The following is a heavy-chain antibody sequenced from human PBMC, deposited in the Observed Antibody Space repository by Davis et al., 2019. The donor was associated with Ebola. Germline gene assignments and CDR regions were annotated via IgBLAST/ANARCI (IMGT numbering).Heavy chain of an antibody. J-gene: IGHJ4*02. V-gene: IGHV1-69*13. CDR1: GGTFSSYA. CDR3: ARAGAYSSGWYYFDY. D-gene: IGHD6-19*01. Sequence: SVKVSCKASGGTFSSYAISWVRQAPGQGLEWMGGIIPIFGTANYAQKFQGRVTITADESTSTAYMELSSLRSEDTAVYYCARAGAYSSGWYYFDYWGQGTLVTVSS. CDR2: IIPIFGTA.